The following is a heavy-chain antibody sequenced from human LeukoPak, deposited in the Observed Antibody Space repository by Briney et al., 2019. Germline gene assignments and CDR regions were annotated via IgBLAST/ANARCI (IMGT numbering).Heavy chain of an antibody. D-gene: IGHD3-3*01. CDR3: AKGSPKGDFWSGYLYYFDY. CDR2: ISWNSGSI. Sequence: PGGSLRLSCAASGFTFYDYAMHWVRQAPGKGLEGVSGISWNSGSIGYADSVKGRFTISRDNAKNSLYLQMNSLRAEDMALYYCAKGSPKGDFWSGYLYYFDYWGQGTLVTVSS. J-gene: IGHJ4*02. V-gene: IGHV3-9*03. CDR1: GFTFYDYA.